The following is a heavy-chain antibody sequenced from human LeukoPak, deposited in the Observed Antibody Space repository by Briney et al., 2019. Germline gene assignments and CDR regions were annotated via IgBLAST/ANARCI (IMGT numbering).Heavy chain of an antibody. J-gene: IGHJ4*02. Sequence: SETLSLTCAVYGGSFSGYYWSWIRQPPGKGLEWIGEINHSGSTNYNPSLKSRVTISVDTSKNQFSLKLSSVTAADTAVYYCARAGIAARPCDYWGQGTLVTVSS. CDR3: ARAGIAARPCDY. CDR2: INHSGST. D-gene: IGHD6-6*01. CDR1: GGSFSGYY. V-gene: IGHV4-34*01.